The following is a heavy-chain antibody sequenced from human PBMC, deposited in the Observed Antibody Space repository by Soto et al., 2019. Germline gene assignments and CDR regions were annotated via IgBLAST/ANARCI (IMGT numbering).Heavy chain of an antibody. CDR3: ARDIGTGDAFDI. CDR1: GFTFSSYD. CDR2: IGTAGDT. V-gene: IGHV3-13*01. D-gene: IGHD3-9*01. Sequence: TGGSLRLSCAASGFTFSSYDMHWVRQATGKGLEWVSAIGTAGDTYYPGSVKGRFTISRENAKNSLYLQMNSLRAEDTAVYYCARDIGTGDAFDIWGQGTMVTVSS. J-gene: IGHJ3*02.